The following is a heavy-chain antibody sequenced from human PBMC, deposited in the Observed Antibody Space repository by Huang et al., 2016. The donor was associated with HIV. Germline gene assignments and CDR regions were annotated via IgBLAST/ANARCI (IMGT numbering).Heavy chain of an antibody. J-gene: IGHJ3*01. V-gene: IGHV1-18*01. Sequence: QVQLVQSGGEVMQPGASVRVSCKASGYDFGSYGMSWVRQAPGQGVEWLGWSGSDSRDTSSAKKFQGRGTMTTDTSTTTTYMELRSLRSDDTAMYYCARDPYYSNRWKRNDASFLWGQGTMITVSS. CDR1: GYDFGSYG. CDR3: ARDPYYSNRWKRNDASFL. D-gene: IGHD4-4*01. CDR2: SGSDSRDT.